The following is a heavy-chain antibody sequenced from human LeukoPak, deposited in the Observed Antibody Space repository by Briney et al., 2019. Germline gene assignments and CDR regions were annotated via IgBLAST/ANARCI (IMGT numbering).Heavy chain of an antibody. J-gene: IGHJ3*02. CDR2: INPSGGST. D-gene: IGHD2-15*01. V-gene: IGHV1-46*01. Sequence: ASVKVSCKASGNTFTSYYMHWVRQAPGQGLEWMGIINPSGGSTSYAQKFQGRVTMTRDTSTSTVYMELSSLRSEDTAVYYCARTCSGGSCRLPDAFDIWGQGTMVTVSS. CDR3: ARTCSGGSCRLPDAFDI. CDR1: GNTFTSYY.